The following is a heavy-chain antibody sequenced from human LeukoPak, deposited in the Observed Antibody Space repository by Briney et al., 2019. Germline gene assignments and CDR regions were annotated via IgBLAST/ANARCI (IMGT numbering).Heavy chain of an antibody. V-gene: IGHV3-73*01. CDR2: IRSKTSSYAT. J-gene: IGHJ4*02. D-gene: IGHD2-15*01. Sequence: GGSLRLSRAASGFTFSGSTMHWVRQASGKGREWVGRIRSKTSSYATAYTASVKGRFTISRDDSKNTAYLQMNSLKTEDTAVYYCTVNYCSGGSCYMLWGQGTLVTVSS. CDR1: GFTFSGST. CDR3: TVNYCSGGSCYML.